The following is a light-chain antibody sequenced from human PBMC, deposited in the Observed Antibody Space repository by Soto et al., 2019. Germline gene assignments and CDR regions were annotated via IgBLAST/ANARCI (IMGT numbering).Light chain of an antibody. Sequence: DIEMTQSPSSLSASIGDRVTITFLASQTIGTYLNWFQQKPGKAPKLLIYAASNLQSGVPSRFSGSGSGTDFTLIISSLQPDDFATYFCQESYSVPLFTFGPGTKVDI. CDR2: AAS. V-gene: IGKV1-39*01. CDR3: QESYSVPLFT. CDR1: QTIGTY. J-gene: IGKJ3*01.